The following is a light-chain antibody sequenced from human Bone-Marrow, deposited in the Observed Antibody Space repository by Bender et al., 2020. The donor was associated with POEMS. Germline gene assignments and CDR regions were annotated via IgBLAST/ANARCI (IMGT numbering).Light chain of an antibody. CDR1: NSDIGTYKF. Sequence: QSALTQPPSASGSPGQSVTISCTGTNSDIGTYKFVSWYQHHPGEAPKLIIHEGYKRPSGVSNRFSGSKSGTSASLAITGLQAEDEGDYYCQSYDNSLGGWVFGGGTKLTVL. CDR3: QSYDNSLGGWV. CDR2: EGY. V-gene: IGLV2-14*02. J-gene: IGLJ3*02.